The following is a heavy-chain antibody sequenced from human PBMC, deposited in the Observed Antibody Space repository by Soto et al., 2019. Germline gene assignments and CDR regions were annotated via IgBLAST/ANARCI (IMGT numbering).Heavy chain of an antibody. CDR2: IIPIFGTA. CDR1: GGTFSSYA. J-gene: IGHJ4*02. V-gene: IGHV1-69*13. CDR3: ASSGEGDIVVVPAAIRRQARFDY. D-gene: IGHD2-2*02. Sequence: SVKVSCKASGGTFSSYATSWVRQAPGQGLEWMGGIIPIFGTANYAQKFQGRVTITADESTSTAYMELSSLRSEDTAVYYCASSGEGDIVVVPAAIRRQARFDYWGQGTLVTVSS.